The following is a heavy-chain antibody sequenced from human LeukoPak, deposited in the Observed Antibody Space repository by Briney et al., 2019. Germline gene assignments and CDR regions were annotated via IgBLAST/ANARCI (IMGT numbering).Heavy chain of an antibody. CDR1: GGTFSSYA. V-gene: IGHV1-69*06. CDR3: ASTPMVRGVINGG. J-gene: IGHJ4*02. CDR2: IIPIFGTA. Sequence: SVKVSCKASGGTFSSYAISWVRQAPGQGLEWMGGIIPIFGTANYAQKFQGRVAITADKSTSTAYMELSSLRSEDTAVYYCASTPMVRGVINGGWGQGTLVTVSS. D-gene: IGHD3-10*01.